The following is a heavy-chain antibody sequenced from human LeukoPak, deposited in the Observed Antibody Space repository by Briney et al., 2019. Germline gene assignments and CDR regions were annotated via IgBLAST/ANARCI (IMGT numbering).Heavy chain of an antibody. CDR3: ARREMVRGVIHGMDV. D-gene: IGHD3-10*01. CDR2: ISSSSSTI. Sequence: PGGSLRLSCAASGFTFSSYSMNWVRQAPGKGLEWVSYISSSSSTIYYADSVKGRFTISRDNAKNSLYLQMNSLRAEDTAVYYCARREMVRGVIHGMDVWGQGTTVTVSS. V-gene: IGHV3-48*04. J-gene: IGHJ6*02. CDR1: GFTFSSYS.